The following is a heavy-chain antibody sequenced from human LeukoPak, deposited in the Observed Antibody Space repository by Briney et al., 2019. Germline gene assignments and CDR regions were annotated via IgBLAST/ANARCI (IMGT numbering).Heavy chain of an antibody. CDR3: AKDIGSYYDY. Sequence: GGSLRLSCTASGFTFSNYAMRWVRQAPGKGLEWVSGISGSGVSTYYADSVKGRFTISRDNAKNSLYLQMNSLRAEDTAVYYCAKDIGSYYDYWGQGILVTVSS. CDR1: GFTFSNYA. D-gene: IGHD3-10*01. CDR2: ISGSGVST. V-gene: IGHV3-23*01. J-gene: IGHJ4*02.